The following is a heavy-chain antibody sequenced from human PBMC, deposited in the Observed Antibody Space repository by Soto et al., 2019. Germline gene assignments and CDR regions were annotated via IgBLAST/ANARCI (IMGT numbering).Heavy chain of an antibody. V-gene: IGHV1-69*01. CDR2: FVPMFSSS. CDR1: GNTFTSYG. J-gene: IGHJ4*02. D-gene: IGHD1-1*01. Sequence: QVQLVQSGAEVKKPGSSVNVSCKASGNTFTSYGIHWVRQAPGQGLEWMGGFVPMFSSSNYAQKVQGRLTIVADESTNTAYMELSSLRADDSAIYYCARTGGTYYFDHWGQGTLVTVSS. CDR3: ARTGGTYYFDH.